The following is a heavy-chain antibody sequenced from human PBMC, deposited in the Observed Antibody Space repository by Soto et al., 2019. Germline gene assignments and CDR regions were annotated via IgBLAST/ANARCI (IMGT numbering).Heavy chain of an antibody. D-gene: IGHD3-10*01. Sequence: PVKASCRASGYTLTTYGITWGRKAPGQGLEWMGWISAYNGNTNYAQKLQGRVTMTTDTSTSTAYMELRSLRSDDTAVYYCARHRRVRGVIITGNYYYYMDVWGKGTTVTVSS. CDR1: GYTLTTYG. CDR3: ARHRRVRGVIITGNYYYYMDV. J-gene: IGHJ6*03. CDR2: ISAYNGNT. V-gene: IGHV1-18*01.